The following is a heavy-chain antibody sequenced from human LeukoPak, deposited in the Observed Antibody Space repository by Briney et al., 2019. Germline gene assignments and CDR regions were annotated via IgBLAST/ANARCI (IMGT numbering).Heavy chain of an antibody. CDR3: ARVVIGGSGPFDY. CDR2: IYYSGST. J-gene: IGHJ4*02. D-gene: IGHD3-10*01. Sequence: TSETLSLTCTVSGGSISSGGYHWSWIRQHPGKGLEWIGYIYYSGSTYYNPSLKSRVTISVDTSKNQFSLKLSSVTAADTAVYYCARVVIGGSGPFDYWGQGTLVTVSS. V-gene: IGHV4-31*03. CDR1: GGSISSGGYH.